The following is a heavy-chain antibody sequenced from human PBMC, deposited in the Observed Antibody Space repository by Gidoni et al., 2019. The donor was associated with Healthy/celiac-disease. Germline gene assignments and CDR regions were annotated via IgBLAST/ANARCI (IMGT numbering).Heavy chain of an antibody. CDR2: LYHSGST. V-gene: IGHV4-38-2*01. J-gene: IGHJ4*02. D-gene: IGHD3-16*01. Sequence: QVQLQESGPGLVKPSETLSLTCAGSGYSISSGYYWGWIRQPPGKGLEWIGSLYHSGSTYYNPSLKSRVTISVDTSKNQFSLKLGSVTAADTAVYYCASWGRAWGWGQGTLVTVSS. CDR3: ASWGRAWG. CDR1: GYSISSGYY.